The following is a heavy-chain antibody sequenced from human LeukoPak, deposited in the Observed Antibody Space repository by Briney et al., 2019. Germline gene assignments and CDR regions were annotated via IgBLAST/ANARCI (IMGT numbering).Heavy chain of an antibody. CDR1: GFTFSSYA. Sequence: GGSLRLSCAASGFTFSSYAMHWVRQAPGKGLEWVAVISYDGSNKYYADSVKGRFTISRDNAKNSLYLQMNSLKAEDTAVYYCTRGSDTGGRFDSWGQGTLVTVSS. V-gene: IGHV3-30*04. CDR3: TRGSDTGGRFDS. D-gene: IGHD1-1*01. J-gene: IGHJ4*02. CDR2: ISYDGSNK.